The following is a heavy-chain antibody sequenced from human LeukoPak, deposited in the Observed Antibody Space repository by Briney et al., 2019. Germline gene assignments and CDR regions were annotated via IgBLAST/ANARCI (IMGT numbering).Heavy chain of an antibody. D-gene: IGHD6-19*01. V-gene: IGHV1-24*01. J-gene: IGHJ6*02. CDR1: GYTLTELS. CDR3: ATRKSYHQPPGRSGWYSFQDPRRDYYGMDV. Sequence: ASVKVSCKVSGYTLTELSMHWVRQAPGKGLEWMGGFDPEDGETIYAQKFRGRVTMTEDTSTDTAYMELSSLRSEDTAVYYCATRKSYHQPPGRSGWYSFQDPRRDYYGMDVWGQGTTVTVSS. CDR2: FDPEDGET.